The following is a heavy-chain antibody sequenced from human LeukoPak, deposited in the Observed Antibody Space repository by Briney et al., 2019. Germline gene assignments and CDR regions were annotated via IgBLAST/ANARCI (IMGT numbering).Heavy chain of an antibody. CDR1: GFTFSSYG. J-gene: IGHJ4*02. CDR3: SSLRGYYYSTEY. D-gene: IGHD3-22*01. Sequence: PGGSLRLSCAASGFTFSSYGMNWVRQAPGKGLEWVSYISSSGGTIYYADSVKGRFSISRDNAKNSLYLQMNSLRAEDTAVYYCSSLRGYYYSTEYWGQGTLVTVSS. CDR2: ISSSGGTI. V-gene: IGHV3-48*04.